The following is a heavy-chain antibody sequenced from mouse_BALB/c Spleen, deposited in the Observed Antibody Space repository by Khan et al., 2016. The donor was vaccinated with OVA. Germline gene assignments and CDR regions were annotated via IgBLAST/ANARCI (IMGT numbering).Heavy chain of an antibody. CDR3: ARLEDR. J-gene: IGHJ2*01. Sequence: QVQLKESGPGLVAPSQSLSITCTVSGFSLTSYGVSWVRQPPGKGLEWLGVIWAGGSTNYNSALMSRLCISKDNSKSQVFVKMNSLQTDDTANYYCARLEDRWGQGTTLTVSS. V-gene: IGHV2-9*02. CDR2: IWAGGST. CDR1: GFSLTSYG.